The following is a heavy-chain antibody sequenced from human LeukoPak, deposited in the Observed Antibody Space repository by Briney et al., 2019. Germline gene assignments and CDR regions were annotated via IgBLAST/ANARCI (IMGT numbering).Heavy chain of an antibody. CDR2: MNPNSGNT. CDR3: ARGYSSGYYYYYGMDV. J-gene: IGHJ6*02. V-gene: IGHV1-8*01. D-gene: IGHD3-22*01. CDR1: GYTFTSYD. Sequence: ASVTVSCKASGYTFTSYDINWVRQAPGQGLEWMGWMNPNSGNTGYAQKFQGRVTMTRNTSISTAYMGLSSLRSEDTAVYYCARGYSSGYYYYYGMDVWGQGTTVTVSS.